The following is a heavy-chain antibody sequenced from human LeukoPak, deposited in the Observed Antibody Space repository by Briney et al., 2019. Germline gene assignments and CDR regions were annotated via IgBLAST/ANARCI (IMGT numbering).Heavy chain of an antibody. V-gene: IGHV3-23*01. Sequence: GGSLRLSCAACGFTFSSYAMSWVRQAPGKGLEWVSAISGSGGSAYYADSVKGRFTISRDNSKNTLYLQMNSLRAEDTAVYYCAGRWLDYFDYWGQGTLVTVSS. CDR2: ISGSGGSA. J-gene: IGHJ4*02. D-gene: IGHD6-19*01. CDR3: AGRWLDYFDY. CDR1: GFTFSSYA.